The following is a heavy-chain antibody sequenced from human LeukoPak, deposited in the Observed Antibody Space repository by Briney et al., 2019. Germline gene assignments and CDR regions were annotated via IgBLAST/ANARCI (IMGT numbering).Heavy chain of an antibody. CDR2: IYHSGST. J-gene: IGHJ5*02. CDR3: ARDHYPRYNWFDP. D-gene: IGHD1-26*01. V-gene: IGHV4-34*01. Sequence: SETLSLTCAVYGGSFSGYYWSWIRQPPGKGLEWIGSIYHSGSTYYNPSLKSRVTISVDTSKNQFSLKLSSVTAADTAVYYCARDHYPRYNWFDPWGQGTLVTVSS. CDR1: GGSFSGYY.